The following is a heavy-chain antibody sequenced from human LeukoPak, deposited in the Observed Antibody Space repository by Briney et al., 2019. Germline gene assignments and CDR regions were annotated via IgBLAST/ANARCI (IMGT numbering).Heavy chain of an antibody. D-gene: IGHD3-22*01. CDR3: ARQSPHYYDSSGFPDY. CDR2: IYPGDSDT. V-gene: IGHV5-51*01. J-gene: IGHJ4*02. Sequence: GESLKISCKGSGYSFTSYWIGWVRQMPGKGLEWMGIIYPGDSDTRYSPSFQGQVTISADKSISTAYLQWSSLKAPDTAMYYCARQSPHYYDSSGFPDYWGQGTLVTVSS. CDR1: GYSFTSYW.